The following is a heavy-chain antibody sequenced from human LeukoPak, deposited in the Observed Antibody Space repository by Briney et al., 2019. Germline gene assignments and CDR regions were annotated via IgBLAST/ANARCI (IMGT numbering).Heavy chain of an antibody. D-gene: IGHD2-21*02. CDR2: INAGNGNT. J-gene: IGHJ5*02. Sequence: ASVKVSCKASGGTFSSYAISWVRQAPGQRLEWMGWINAGNGNTKYSQKFQGRVTITRDTSASTAYMELSSLRSEDTAVYYCARGAPLIVVVTENWFDPWGQGTLVTVSS. CDR3: ARGAPLIVVVTENWFDP. V-gene: IGHV1-3*01. CDR1: GGTFSSYA.